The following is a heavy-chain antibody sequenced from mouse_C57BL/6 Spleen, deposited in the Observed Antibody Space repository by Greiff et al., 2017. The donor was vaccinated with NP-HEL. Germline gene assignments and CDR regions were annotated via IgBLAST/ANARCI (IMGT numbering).Heavy chain of an antibody. Sequence: VQLQQPGAELVMPGASVKLSCKASGYTFTSYWMHWVKQRPGQGLEWIGEIDPSDSYTNYNQKFKGKSTLTVDKSSSTAYMQLSSLTSEDSAVYYCAREPYGSSPRWGQGTLVTVSA. CDR1: GYTFTSYW. CDR2: IDPSDSYT. J-gene: IGHJ3*01. D-gene: IGHD1-1*01. CDR3: AREPYGSSPR. V-gene: IGHV1-69*01.